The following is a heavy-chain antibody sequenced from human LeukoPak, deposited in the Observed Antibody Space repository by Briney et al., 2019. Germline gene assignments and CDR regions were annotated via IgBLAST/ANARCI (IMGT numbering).Heavy chain of an antibody. CDR3: ASYSSSMVTRPFDAFDI. CDR1: GGSITNRSFY. J-gene: IGHJ3*02. CDR2: IYYSGST. D-gene: IGHD5-18*01. V-gene: IGHV4-39*07. Sequence: PAETLSLTCAVSGGSITNRSFYWGWIRQPPGKGLEWIGSIYYSGSTYYNPSLKSRVTISVDTSKNQFSLKLSSVTAAGTAVYYCASYSSSMVTRPFDAFDIWGQGTMVTVSS.